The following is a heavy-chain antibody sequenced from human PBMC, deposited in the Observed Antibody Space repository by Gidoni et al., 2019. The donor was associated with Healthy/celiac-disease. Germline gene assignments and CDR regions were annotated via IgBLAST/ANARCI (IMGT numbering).Heavy chain of an antibody. Sequence: EVQLVESGGGLVKPGGSLRLSCAASGFTFSNAWMSWVRQAPGKGLEWVGRIKSKTDGGTTDYAAPVKGRFTISRDDSKNTLYLQMNSLKTEDTAVYYCSRRLVDYYDSSGYNDYWGQGTLVTVSS. CDR2: IKSKTDGGTT. CDR3: SRRLVDYYDSSGYNDY. J-gene: IGHJ4*02. CDR1: GFTFSNAW. V-gene: IGHV3-15*01. D-gene: IGHD3-22*01.